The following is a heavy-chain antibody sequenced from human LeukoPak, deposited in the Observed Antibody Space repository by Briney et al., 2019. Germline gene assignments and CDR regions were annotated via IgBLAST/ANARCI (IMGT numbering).Heavy chain of an antibody. CDR2: IIPILGII. CDR1: GGTFSSYA. D-gene: IGHD3-22*01. Sequence: SVKVSCKASGGTFSSYAISWVRQAPGQGLEWMGRIIPILGIINYAQKFQERVTITRDMSTSTAYMELSSLRSEDTAVYYCAASPDYYDSSGYSYYFDYWGQGTLVTVSS. J-gene: IGHJ4*02. V-gene: IGHV1-69*04. CDR3: AASPDYYDSSGYSYYFDY.